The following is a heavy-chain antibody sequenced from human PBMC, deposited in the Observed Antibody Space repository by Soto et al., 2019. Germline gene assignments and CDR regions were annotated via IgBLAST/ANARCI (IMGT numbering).Heavy chain of an antibody. D-gene: IGHD3-9*01. CDR2: ISGSGGST. V-gene: IGHV3-23*01. CDR1: GFTFSSYA. J-gene: IGHJ4*02. Sequence: EVQLLESGGGLVQPGGSLRLSCAASGFTFSSYAMSWVRQAPGKGLEWVSAISGSGGSTYYADSVKGRFTISRDNSKNTQYLQMNSLRAEDTAVYYCAKDPDCDILTGSYVPTDYWGQGTLVTVSS. CDR3: AKDPDCDILTGSYVPTDY.